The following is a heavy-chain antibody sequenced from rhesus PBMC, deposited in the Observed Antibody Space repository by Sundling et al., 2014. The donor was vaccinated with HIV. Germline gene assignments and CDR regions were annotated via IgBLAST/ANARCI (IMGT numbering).Heavy chain of an antibody. CDR3: ARGLGNFDY. Sequence: QLQLQESGPGLVKPSETLSVTCAVSADSISSSYWNWIRQAPGKGLEWIGFIYGTITDTNYNPSLRSRVTISKDTSKNQFSLDLSSVTAADTAVYYCARGLGNFDYWGQGVLVTVSS. J-gene: IGHJ4*01. CDR1: ADSISSSY. CDR2: IYGTITDT. D-gene: IGHD1-44*01. V-gene: IGHV4-169*01.